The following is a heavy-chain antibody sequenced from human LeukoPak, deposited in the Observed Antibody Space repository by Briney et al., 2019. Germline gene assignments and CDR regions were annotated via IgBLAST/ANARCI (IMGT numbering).Heavy chain of an antibody. V-gene: IGHV3-48*03. CDR2: ISTSGSTI. D-gene: IGHD1-26*01. CDR3: ARKRVGSDLDY. J-gene: IGHJ4*02. CDR1: GFSFSSYE. Sequence: PGGSLRLSCVASGFSFSSYEMNWVRQAPGNGLEWLSYISTSGSTIHYADSVKGRFTSSRDNARNSLYLQMSSLRAEDTAVYYCARKRVGSDLDYWGQGTLVTVSS.